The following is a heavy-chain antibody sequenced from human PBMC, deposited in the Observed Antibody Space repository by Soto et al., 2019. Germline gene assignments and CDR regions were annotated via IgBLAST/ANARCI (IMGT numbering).Heavy chain of an antibody. J-gene: IGHJ4*02. Sequence: GGSLRLSCAASGFTFSSYGMHWVRQAPGKGLEWVAVISYDGSNKYYADSVKGRFTISRDNSKNTLYLQMNSLRAEDTAVYYCAKDGIAAAGLYWGQGTLVTVSS. V-gene: IGHV3-30*18. D-gene: IGHD6-13*01. CDR3: AKDGIAAAGLY. CDR2: ISYDGSNK. CDR1: GFTFSSYG.